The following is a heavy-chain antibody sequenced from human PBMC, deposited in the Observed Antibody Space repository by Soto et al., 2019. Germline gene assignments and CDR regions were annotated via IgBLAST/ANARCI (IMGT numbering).Heavy chain of an antibody. D-gene: IGHD6-19*01. Sequence: QVQLVESGGGVVQPGRSLRLSCAASGFTFSSYAMHWVRQAPGKGLEWVAVISYDGSNKYYADSVKGRFTISRDNSKNTLYLQMNSLRAEDTAVYYCARDPMGWLAPGDYWGRGTLVTVSS. V-gene: IGHV3-30-3*01. CDR1: GFTFSSYA. J-gene: IGHJ4*02. CDR2: ISYDGSNK. CDR3: ARDPMGWLAPGDY.